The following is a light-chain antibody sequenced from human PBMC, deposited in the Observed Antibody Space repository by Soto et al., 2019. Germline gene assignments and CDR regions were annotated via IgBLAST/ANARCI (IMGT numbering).Light chain of an antibody. CDR1: ERIGSW. J-gene: IGKJ2*01. V-gene: IGKV1-12*01. Sequence: DVQMTQTPSSVSASVGDRVTITCRASERIGSWLAWYQQKPGKAPKLLIYGASNLPGDVPSRFIGSGSETDFALTISSLQPEDFATYHCQQTYSFPHTFGQGTEVEIK. CDR3: QQTYSFPHT. CDR2: GAS.